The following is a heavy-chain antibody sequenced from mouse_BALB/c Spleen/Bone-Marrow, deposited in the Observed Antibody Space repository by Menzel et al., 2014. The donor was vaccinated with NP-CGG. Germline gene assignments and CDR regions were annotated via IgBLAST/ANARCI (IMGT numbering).Heavy chain of an antibody. CDR1: GFNIKDTY. CDR2: IDPANGNT. V-gene: IGHV14-3*02. D-gene: IGHD1-2*01. CDR3: AKYYYGYYFDY. J-gene: IGHJ2*01. Sequence: EVKLVESGAELVKPGASVKLSCTASGFNIKDTYMHWVKQRPEQGLEWFGRIDPANGNTKYDQKFQAKATITADTSSNTAYLQLSSLTSEDTAVYYCAKYYYGYYFDYWGPGTTLTVSS.